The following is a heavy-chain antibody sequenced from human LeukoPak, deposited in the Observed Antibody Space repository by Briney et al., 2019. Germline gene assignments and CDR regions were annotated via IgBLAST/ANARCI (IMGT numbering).Heavy chain of an antibody. CDR1: GGTFSSYA. Sequence: EASVKVSCKASGGTFSSYAISWVRQAPGQGLEWMGGIIPIFGTANYAQKFQGRVTITADESTSTAYMELSSLRSEDTAVYYCARARGYSYGSDWFDPWGQGTLVTVSS. V-gene: IGHV1-69*13. D-gene: IGHD5-18*01. CDR2: IIPIFGTA. CDR3: ARARGYSYGSDWFDP. J-gene: IGHJ5*02.